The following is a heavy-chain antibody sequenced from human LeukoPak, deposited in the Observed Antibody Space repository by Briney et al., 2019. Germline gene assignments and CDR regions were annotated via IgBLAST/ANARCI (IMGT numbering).Heavy chain of an antibody. D-gene: IGHD7-27*01. Sequence: PSETLSLTCTVSGGSISSYYWSWIRQPPGEGPGWIGYIYYSGSTNYNPSLKSRVTISVDTSKNQFSLKLSSVTAADTAVYYCARVPGDYYFDYWGQGTLATVSS. CDR2: IYYSGST. J-gene: IGHJ4*02. V-gene: IGHV4-59*01. CDR3: ARVPGDYYFDY. CDR1: GGSISSYY.